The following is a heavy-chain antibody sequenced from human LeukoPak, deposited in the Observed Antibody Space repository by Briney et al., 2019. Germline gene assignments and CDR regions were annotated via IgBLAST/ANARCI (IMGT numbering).Heavy chain of an antibody. CDR1: GGTFSSYA. CDR2: IIPIFGTA. D-gene: IGHD6-19*01. V-gene: IGHV1-69*05. J-gene: IGHJ5*02. Sequence: ASVKVSCKASGGTFSSYAISWVRQAPGQGLEWTGGIIPIFGTANYAQKFQGRVTITTDESTSTAYMELSSLRSEDTAVYYCARVGGQWTSWFDPWGQGTLVTVSS. CDR3: ARVGGQWTSWFDP.